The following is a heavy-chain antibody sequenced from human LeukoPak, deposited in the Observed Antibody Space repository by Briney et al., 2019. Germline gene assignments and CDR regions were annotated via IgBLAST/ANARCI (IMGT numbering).Heavy chain of an antibody. J-gene: IGHJ4*02. CDR1: GYTLTELS. CDR3: ATDHPMYGSGIHY. Sequence: ASVKVSCKVSGYTLTELSMHWVRQAPGKGLEWMGGFDPEDGEIIYTQKFQVRVTMTEDIFTDTAYMELSSLRSEDTAVYYCATDHPMYGSGIHYWGQGTLVTVSS. V-gene: IGHV1-24*01. D-gene: IGHD3-10*01. CDR2: FDPEDGEI.